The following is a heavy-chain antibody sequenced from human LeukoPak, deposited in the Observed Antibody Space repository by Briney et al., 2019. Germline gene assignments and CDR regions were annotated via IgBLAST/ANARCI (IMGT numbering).Heavy chain of an antibody. V-gene: IGHV3-23*01. J-gene: IGHJ4*02. CDR1: GFTFGNNYA. Sequence: GGSLRLSCAASGFTFGNNYAMNWVRQAPGKGLEWVSTISGDGGTTHYAESVKGRFTISSDHARNTLYLQMSSLRVEDTAVYYCATGHAESAMSFDHWGQGTLVTVSS. CDR3: ATGHAESAMSFDH. CDR2: ISGDGGTT. D-gene: IGHD5-18*01.